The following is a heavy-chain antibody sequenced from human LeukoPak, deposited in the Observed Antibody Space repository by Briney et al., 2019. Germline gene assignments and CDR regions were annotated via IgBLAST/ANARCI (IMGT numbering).Heavy chain of an antibody. CDR3: AKDGDSSGWYFDY. D-gene: IGHD6-19*01. Sequence: GGSLRLSCAASGFTFSSYSMNWVRQAPGKGLEWVAVISYDGSNKYYADSVKGRFTISRDNSKNTLYLQMNSLRAEDTAVYYCAKDGDSSGWYFDYWGQGTLVTVSS. V-gene: IGHV3-30*18. CDR1: GFTFSSYS. CDR2: ISYDGSNK. J-gene: IGHJ4*02.